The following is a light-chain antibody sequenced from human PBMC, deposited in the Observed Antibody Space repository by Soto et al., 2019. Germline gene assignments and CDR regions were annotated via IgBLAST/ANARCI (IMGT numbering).Light chain of an antibody. Sequence: DIHMTQSPSTLSGSVGDRVTITCRASQTISSWLAWYQQKPGKAPKLLIYKASTLKSGVPSRFSGSGSGTEFTLTISSLQPDDFATYYCQHYSIYSEAFGQGSKV. CDR3: QHYSIYSEA. CDR1: QTISSW. J-gene: IGKJ1*01. V-gene: IGKV1-5*03. CDR2: KAS.